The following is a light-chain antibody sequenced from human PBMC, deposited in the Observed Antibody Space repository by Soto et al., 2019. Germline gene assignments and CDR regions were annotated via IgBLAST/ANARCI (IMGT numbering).Light chain of an antibody. J-gene: IGKJ1*01. CDR3: HQYAGSPQT. CDR1: QSVSGSY. V-gene: IGKV3-20*01. CDR2: GPS. Sequence: IVLTQSPDTLSLSPGERATLSCRASQSVSGSYLAWYQQKLGQAPRLLIYGPSSRATGIPDRFSGSGSGTDFTLIISRLEHEDFAVYYCHQYAGSPQTFGQGTKVEVK.